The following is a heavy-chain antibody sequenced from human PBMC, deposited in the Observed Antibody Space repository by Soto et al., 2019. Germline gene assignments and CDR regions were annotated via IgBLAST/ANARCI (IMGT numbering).Heavy chain of an antibody. CDR3: AREGCTAAAIGHYYYGMDV. D-gene: IGHD2-2*02. V-gene: IGHV3-30-3*01. J-gene: IGHJ6*02. Sequence: QVQLVESGGGVVQPGRSLRLSCAASGFTFNYYDIQWVRQAPGKGLEWVAVISFDGSRKYYADSVRGRFTISRANSNNTVFLQINSLRGEDTAVYYCAREGCTAAAIGHYYYGMDVWGQGTTVTVSS. CDR2: ISFDGSRK. CDR1: GFTFNYYD.